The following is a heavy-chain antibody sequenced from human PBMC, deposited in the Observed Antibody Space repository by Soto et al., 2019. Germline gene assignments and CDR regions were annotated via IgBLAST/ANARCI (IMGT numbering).Heavy chain of an antibody. J-gene: IGHJ4*02. Sequence: TLSLTCTVSGGSISSYCWSWIRQPPGKGLEWIGYIYYSGSTNYNPSLKSRVTISVDTSKNQFSLKLSSVTAADTAVYYCARGSSGWYLDYWGQGTLVTVSS. V-gene: IGHV4-59*01. D-gene: IGHD6-19*01. CDR3: ARGSSGWYLDY. CDR2: IYYSGST. CDR1: GGSISSYC.